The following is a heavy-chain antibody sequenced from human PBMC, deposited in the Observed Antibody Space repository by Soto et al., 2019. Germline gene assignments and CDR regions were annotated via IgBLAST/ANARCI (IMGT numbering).Heavy chain of an antibody. Sequence: PGGSLRLSCAASGFTFSSYGMHWVRQAPGKGLEWVAVIWYDGSNKYYADSVKGRFTISRDNSKNTLYLHWASLKASDTAMYYCARRGSATDSNGFLWGPTNDFDIWGQGTMVTVS. V-gene: IGHV3-33*01. CDR3: ARRGSATDSNGFLWGPTNDFDI. CDR2: IWYDGSNK. CDR1: GFTFSSYG. J-gene: IGHJ3*02. D-gene: IGHD3-22*01.